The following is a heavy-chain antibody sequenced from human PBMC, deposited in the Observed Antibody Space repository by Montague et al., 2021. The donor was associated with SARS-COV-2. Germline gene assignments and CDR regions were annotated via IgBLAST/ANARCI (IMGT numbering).Heavy chain of an antibody. D-gene: IGHD3-22*01. CDR3: ARGAPTITMIVVVFTGAGWYFDL. CDR2: INHSGST. CDR1: GGSFSGYY. Sequence: SETLSLTCAVHGGSFSGYYCSWIRQPPGPGLEWIGEINHSGSTNYNPSLTSRVSISVDTSKNQFSLTLSSVTAAATAVCYCARGAPTITMIVVVFTGAGWYFDLWGRGTLVTVSS. J-gene: IGHJ2*01. V-gene: IGHV4-34*01.